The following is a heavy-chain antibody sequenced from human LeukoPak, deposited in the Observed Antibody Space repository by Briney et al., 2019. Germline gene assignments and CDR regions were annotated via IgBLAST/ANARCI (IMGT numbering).Heavy chain of an antibody. Sequence: GGSLRLSCAASGFTFSSYWMSWVRQAPGKGLEWVANIKHDGSERYYVASVKGRFTISRDDAKNALYLQPNSLRAEDTAVYYCARGPGRVAVPATGSFDVWGQGTMVTVSS. J-gene: IGHJ3*01. V-gene: IGHV3-7*05. CDR3: ARGPGRVAVPATGSFDV. CDR2: IKHDGSER. CDR1: GFTFSSYW. D-gene: IGHD6-19*01.